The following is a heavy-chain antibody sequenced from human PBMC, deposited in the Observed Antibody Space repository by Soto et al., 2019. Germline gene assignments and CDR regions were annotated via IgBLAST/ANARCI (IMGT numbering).Heavy chain of an antibody. D-gene: IGHD2-21*02. CDR1: GFTFSNFG. V-gene: IGHV3-21*01. J-gene: IGHJ4*02. CDR2: ISSSDKYI. Sequence: PGGSLRLSCVASGFTFSNFGLNWVRQAPGKGLEWVSSISSSDKYIYYGDSVKGGFTISRDNAKDSLSLQMNSLRADDTAVYYCARVFCRGDCYSPPDYWGQGTLVTVSS. CDR3: ARVFCRGDCYSPPDY.